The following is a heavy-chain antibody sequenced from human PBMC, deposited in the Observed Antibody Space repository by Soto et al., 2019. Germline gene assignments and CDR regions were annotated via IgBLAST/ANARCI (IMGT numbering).Heavy chain of an antibody. Sequence: QVQLVQSGAEVKKPGASVKVSCKASGYTFTSYDINWVRQATGQGLEWMGWMNPNSGNTGYAQKFQGRVTMTRNTSISTAYMELSSLRSEDTAVYYCARQGIAAAGVLYYFDYWGQGTLVTVSS. D-gene: IGHD6-13*01. V-gene: IGHV1-8*01. CDR2: MNPNSGNT. CDR3: ARQGIAAAGVLYYFDY. CDR1: GYTFTSYD. J-gene: IGHJ4*02.